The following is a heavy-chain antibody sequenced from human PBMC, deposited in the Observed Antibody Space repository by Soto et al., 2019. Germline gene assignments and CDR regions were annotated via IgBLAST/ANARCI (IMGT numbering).Heavy chain of an antibody. CDR3: VKDRHPDGFWPFDH. V-gene: IGHV3-23*01. Sequence: VQLLESGGGLVQPGGSLRLSCVGSGFIFSTYAMNWVRQAPGRGLEWVAGLFGNGGGIEYADLVKGRFTISRDNSKNTLYLQLNSLRAEDTATYYCVKDRHPDGFWPFDHWGQGTLITVSS. CDR2: LFGNGGGI. J-gene: IGHJ4*02. CDR1: GFIFSTYA. D-gene: IGHD3-3*01.